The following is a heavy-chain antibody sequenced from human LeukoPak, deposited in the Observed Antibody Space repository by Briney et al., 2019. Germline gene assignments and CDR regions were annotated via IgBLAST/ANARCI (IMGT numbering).Heavy chain of an antibody. D-gene: IGHD1-26*01. CDR2: LSGSGEST. V-gene: IGHV3-23*01. CDR3: ARDCGSYCFDY. CDR1: GFTFSSYA. J-gene: IGHJ4*02. Sequence: GASLRLSCAASGFTFSSYAMSWVRQAPGKGLEWVSALSGSGESTYYADSVKGRFTISRDNSKNTLYLQMNSLRAEDTAVYYCARDCGSYCFDYWGQGTLVTVSS.